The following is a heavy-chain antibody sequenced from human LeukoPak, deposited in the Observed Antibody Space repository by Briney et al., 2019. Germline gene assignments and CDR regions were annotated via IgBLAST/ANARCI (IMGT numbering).Heavy chain of an antibody. J-gene: IGHJ3*02. D-gene: IGHD6-6*01. V-gene: IGHV4-39*07. CDR1: GGSISSTIYY. CDR2: IYYSGST. Sequence: SETLSLTCTVSGGSISSTIYYWGWIRQPPGKGLEYIGSIYYSGSTYYNPSLKSRVTISVDTSKNQFSLKLSSVTAADTAVYYCASEGRPPNAFDIWGQGTMVTVSS. CDR3: ASEGRPPNAFDI.